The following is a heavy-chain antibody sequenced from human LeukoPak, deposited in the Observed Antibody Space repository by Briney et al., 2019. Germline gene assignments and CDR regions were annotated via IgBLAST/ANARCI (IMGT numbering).Heavy chain of an antibody. Sequence: GASVKVSCKASGGTLSSYAISWVRQAPGQGLEWMGGIIPIFGTANYAQKFQGRVTITADESTSTAYMELSSLRSEDTAVYYCARAPAKWLRYVYFDYWGQGTLVTVSS. CDR3: ARAPAKWLRYVYFDY. V-gene: IGHV1-69*01. D-gene: IGHD5-12*01. CDR2: IIPIFGTA. CDR1: GGTLSSYA. J-gene: IGHJ4*02.